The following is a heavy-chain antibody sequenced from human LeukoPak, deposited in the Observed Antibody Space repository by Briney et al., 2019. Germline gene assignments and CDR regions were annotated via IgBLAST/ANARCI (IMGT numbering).Heavy chain of an antibody. V-gene: IGHV3-9*02. CDR1: GFTSDDYA. D-gene: IGHD3-10*01. J-gene: IGHJ4*02. CDR3: AKSGNYGSGSYYNQPDIDY. CDR2: ISWNSGSI. Sequence: PGGSLRLSCAASGFTSDDYAMHWVRQASGKGLEWGSGISWNSGSIGYADSVKGRFTISRDNAKNSLYLQMNSLRAEDTALYYCAKSGNYGSGSYYNQPDIDYWGQGTLVTVSS.